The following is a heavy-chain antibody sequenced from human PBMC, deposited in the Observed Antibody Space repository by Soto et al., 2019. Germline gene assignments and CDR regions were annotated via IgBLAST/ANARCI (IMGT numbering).Heavy chain of an antibody. CDR1: GGSISSYY. Sequence: SETLSLTCTVSGGSISSYYWSWIRQPPGKGLEWIGYIYYSGSTNYNPSLKSRVTISVDTSKNQFSLKLSSVTAADTAVYYCVADFWSGYYPREYFQHWGQGTLVTVSS. CDR2: IYYSGST. D-gene: IGHD3-3*01. V-gene: IGHV4-59*01. J-gene: IGHJ1*01. CDR3: VADFWSGYYPREYFQH.